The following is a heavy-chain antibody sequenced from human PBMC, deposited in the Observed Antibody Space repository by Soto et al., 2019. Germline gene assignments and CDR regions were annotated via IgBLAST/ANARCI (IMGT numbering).Heavy chain of an antibody. CDR3: ARDESAGSSIRY. CDR1: GSTFSSYG. J-gene: IGHJ4*02. D-gene: IGHD2-2*01. V-gene: IGHV3-21*01. CDR2: ITNSGNYI. Sequence: EVPVVESGGGLVKPGWSLRLSCTASGSTFSSYGMNWVRQAPGKGLEWASSITNSGNYIYYADSVQGRFTISRDNARNSLYLQMNSLRAEDTAVYFCARDESAGSSIRYWGQGSLVTVSS.